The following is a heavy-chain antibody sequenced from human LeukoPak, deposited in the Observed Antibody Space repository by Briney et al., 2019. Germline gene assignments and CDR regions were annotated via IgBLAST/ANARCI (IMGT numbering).Heavy chain of an antibody. J-gene: IGHJ3*02. CDR3: ASCSSSFLDAFDI. V-gene: IGHV4-61*02. CDR2: IYTSGST. D-gene: IGHD6-6*01. Sequence: SETLFLTCTVSGGSLSSGSYYWRWIRQPAGKGLEWVGRIYTSGSTNYNPSLKSRVTISVDASKNQFSLKLSSVTAADTAVYYCASCSSSFLDAFDIWGQGTMVTVSS. CDR1: GGSLSSGSYY.